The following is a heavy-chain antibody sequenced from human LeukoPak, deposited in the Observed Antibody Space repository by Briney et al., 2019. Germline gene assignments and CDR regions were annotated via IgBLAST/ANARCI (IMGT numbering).Heavy chain of an antibody. CDR2: ISSGGSTT. D-gene: IGHD6-13*01. CDR1: GFTFSSYE. J-gene: IGHJ6*02. CDR3: ARVQQPSGIQGYYYGMDV. Sequence: GGSLRLSCAASGFTFSSYEMMCVRQAPGKGLEWVSYISSGGSTTYSADSVKGRFTISRDNAKNSLYLQMNSLRAEDTAVYYCARVQQPSGIQGYYYGMDVWGQGTTVTVSS. V-gene: IGHV3-48*03.